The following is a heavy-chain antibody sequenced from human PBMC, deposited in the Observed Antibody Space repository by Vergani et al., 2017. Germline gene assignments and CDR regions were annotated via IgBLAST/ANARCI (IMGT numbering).Heavy chain of an antibody. J-gene: IGHJ4*02. Sequence: EVQLLESGGGLVQPGGSRRLSCAASGFTFSSYAMSWVRQAPGKGLEWVSAISGSGGRTYYADSVKGRFTISRDNSKSTLYLQMNSLRAEDTAVYYCAKDVDGVNGDYFDYWGQGTLVTVSS. CDR1: GFTFSSYA. CDR3: AKDVDGVNGDYFDY. V-gene: IGHV3-23*01. CDR2: ISGSGGRT. D-gene: IGHD5/OR15-5a*01.